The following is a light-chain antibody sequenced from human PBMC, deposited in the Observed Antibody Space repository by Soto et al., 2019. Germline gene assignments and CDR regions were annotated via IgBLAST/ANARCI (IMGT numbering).Light chain of an antibody. CDR1: QDISSW. CDR2: AAS. Sequence: DIQMTQSPSSVSASVGDRVTITCRASQDISSWLAWYQQKPEKAPKLLIYAASSLQSGVPPRFSGSGSGTDFTLTISSLQPEDFATYYCQQANSFPYTFGQGTKLEIK. J-gene: IGKJ2*01. V-gene: IGKV1D-12*01. CDR3: QQANSFPYT.